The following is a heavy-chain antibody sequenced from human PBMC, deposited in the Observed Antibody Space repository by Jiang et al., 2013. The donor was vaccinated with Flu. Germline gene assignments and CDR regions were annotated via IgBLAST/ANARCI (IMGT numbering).Heavy chain of an antibody. J-gene: IGHJ4*02. Sequence: QLVESGGGVVQPRRSLRLSCTASGFTFSSYALHWVRQAPGKGLEWVALTSFDGTNNYYTDSVKGRFTISRDNSKNMVFLQMNSLRAEDTAVYYCARLSVLLGVTFFDSWGQGTLVTVSS. D-gene: IGHD3-10*01. CDR1: GFTFSSYA. CDR3: ARLSVLLGVTFFDS. CDR2: TSFDGTNN. V-gene: IGHV3-30-3*01.